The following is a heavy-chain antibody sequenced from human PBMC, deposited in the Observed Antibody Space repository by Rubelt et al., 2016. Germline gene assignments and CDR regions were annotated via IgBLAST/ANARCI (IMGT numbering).Heavy chain of an antibody. Sequence: QVQLVQSGAEVKKTGASVKVSCKASGYTLTDYYIHWVRQAPGQGLEWMGWINPNSGGTDYAQNFQGRVTMTRETSISTVYMGLRKLGSDDTAVYYCARENWYYDNWGQGTLVAVSS. CDR2: INPNSGGT. CDR1: GYTLTDYY. CDR3: ARENWYYDN. V-gene: IGHV1-2*02. J-gene: IGHJ4*02. D-gene: IGHD1-7*01.